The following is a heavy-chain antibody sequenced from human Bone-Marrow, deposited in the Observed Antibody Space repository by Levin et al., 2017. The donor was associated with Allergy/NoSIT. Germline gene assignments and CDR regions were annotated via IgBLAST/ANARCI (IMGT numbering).Heavy chain of an antibody. J-gene: IGHJ3*02. CDR2: IRSKGYSGTT. D-gene: IGHD2-2*01. CDR3: TRDPHYCSSASCYGLGDGFDI. Sequence: PGGSLRLSCIASGFTFGDYAMSWFRQAPGKGLEWVGFIRSKGYSGTTEYAASVKGRFTFSRDDSKSIAYLQMNSLKTEDTGVYYCTRDPHYCSSASCYGLGDGFDIWGQGTKVTVSS. CDR1: GFTFGDYA. V-gene: IGHV3-49*03.